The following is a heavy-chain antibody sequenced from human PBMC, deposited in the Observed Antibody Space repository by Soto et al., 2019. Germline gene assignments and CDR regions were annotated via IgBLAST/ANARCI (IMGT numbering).Heavy chain of an antibody. CDR3: ARDGDYGDYEGCFDY. D-gene: IGHD4-17*01. CDR1: GFTFSSYS. J-gene: IGHJ4*02. Sequence: GGSLRLSCAASGFTFSSYSMNWVRQAPGKGLEWVSSISSSSSYIYYADSVKGRFTISRDNAKNSLYLQMNSLRAEDTAVYYCARDGDYGDYEGCFDYWGQGTLVTVSS. V-gene: IGHV3-21*01. CDR2: ISSSSSYI.